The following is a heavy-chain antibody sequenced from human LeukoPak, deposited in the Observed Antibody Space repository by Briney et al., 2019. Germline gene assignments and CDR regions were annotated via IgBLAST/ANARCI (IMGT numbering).Heavy chain of an antibody. V-gene: IGHV4-59*01. CDR2: IYYSGST. CDR1: GGSISSYY. J-gene: IGHJ5*02. D-gene: IGHD5-18*01. CDR3: ARDRGYGYGSGWFDP. Sequence: SETLSLTCTVSGGSISSYYWSWIRQPPGKGLEWIGYIYYSGSTNYNPSLKSRVTISLDTSKNQFSLKLSSVTAADTAVYYCARDRGYGYGSGWFDPWGQGTLVTVSS.